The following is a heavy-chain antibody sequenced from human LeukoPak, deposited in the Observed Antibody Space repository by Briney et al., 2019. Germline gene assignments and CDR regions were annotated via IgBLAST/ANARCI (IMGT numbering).Heavy chain of an antibody. D-gene: IGHD5-12*01. CDR3: ARDPTGYSGYDYEWYFDY. Sequence: PSETLSLTCAVYGGSFSGYYWSWIRQPPGKGLEWIGEINHSGSTNYNPSLKSRVTISVDTSKNQFSLKLSSVTAADTAVYYCARDPTGYSGYDYEWYFDYWGQGTLVTVSS. J-gene: IGHJ4*02. CDR1: GGSFSGYY. CDR2: INHSGST. V-gene: IGHV4-34*01.